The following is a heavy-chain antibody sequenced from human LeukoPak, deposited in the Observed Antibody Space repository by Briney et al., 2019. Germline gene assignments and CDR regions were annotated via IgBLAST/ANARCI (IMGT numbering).Heavy chain of an antibody. V-gene: IGHV3-23*01. Sequence: GGSLRLSCAAAGFTFSSYAMSWVRQAPGKGLEWVSAISGSGGSTYYADSVKGRFTISRDNSKNTLYLQMNSLRAEDTAVYYCAKGGMMYGTSFDYWGQGTLVTVSS. D-gene: IGHD2-8*01. CDR3: AKGGMMYGTSFDY. CDR1: GFTFSSYA. CDR2: ISGSGGST. J-gene: IGHJ4*02.